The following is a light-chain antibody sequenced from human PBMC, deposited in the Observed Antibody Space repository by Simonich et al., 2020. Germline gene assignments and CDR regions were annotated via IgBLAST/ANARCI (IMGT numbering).Light chain of an antibody. CDR3: QQYNNWPLYT. J-gene: IGKJ2*01. CDR1: QSVSSN. CDR2: GAS. Sequence: EIVMTQSPATLSVSPGERATLSCRASQSVSSNLAWYQQKPGQAPRLLIYGASTRATGSPARFSGSGSGTEFTLTISSMQSEDFAVYYCQQYNNWPLYTLGQGTKLEIK. V-gene: IGKV3-15*01.